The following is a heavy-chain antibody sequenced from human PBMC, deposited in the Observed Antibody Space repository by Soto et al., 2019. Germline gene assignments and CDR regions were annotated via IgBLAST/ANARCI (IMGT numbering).Heavy chain of an antibody. J-gene: IGHJ4*02. CDR2: ITDNGGST. V-gene: IGHV3-23*01. CDR1: GFTFSSVA. D-gene: IGHD1-1*01. CDR3: AKLYWNPRYFDY. Sequence: VQLLESGGGLVQPGGSLRLSCAASGFTFSSVAMTWVRQAPGKGLEWVSGITDNGGSTDYADSVKGRFTISRDNSKNTLYLQMNDLRVDDTAVYYCAKLYWNPRYFDYWGQGIRVTISS.